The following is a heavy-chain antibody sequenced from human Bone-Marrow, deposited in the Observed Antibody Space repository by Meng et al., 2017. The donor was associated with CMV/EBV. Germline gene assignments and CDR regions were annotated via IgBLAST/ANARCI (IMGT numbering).Heavy chain of an antibody. D-gene: IGHD5-24*01. CDR1: GYTFTSYD. V-gene: IGHV1-8*01. Sequence: ASVKVSCKASGYTFTSYDINWVRRATGQGLEWMGWMNPNSGNTGYAQKFQGRVTMTRNTSISTAYMELSSLRSEDTAVYYCARGGKVQGRWLQFYWGQGTLVTVSS. CDR3: ARGGKVQGRWLQFY. CDR2: MNPNSGNT. J-gene: IGHJ4*02.